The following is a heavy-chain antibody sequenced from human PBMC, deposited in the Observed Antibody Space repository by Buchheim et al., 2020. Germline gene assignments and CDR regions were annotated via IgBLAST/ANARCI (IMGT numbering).Heavy chain of an antibody. CDR2: IWYDGSNK. CDR1: GFTFSSYG. CDR3: ARDLSGWELLGWYYGMDV. Sequence: QVQLVESGGGVVQPGRSLRLSCAASGFTFSSYGMHWVRQAPGKGLEWVAVIWYDGSNKYYADSVKGRFTISRDNSKNTLYLQMNSLRAEDTAVYYCARDLSGWELLGWYYGMDVWGQGTT. D-gene: IGHD1-26*01. J-gene: IGHJ6*02. V-gene: IGHV3-33*01.